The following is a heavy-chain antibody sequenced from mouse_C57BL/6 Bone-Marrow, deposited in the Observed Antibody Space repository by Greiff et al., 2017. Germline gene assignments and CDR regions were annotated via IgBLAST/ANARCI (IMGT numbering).Heavy chain of an antibody. J-gene: IGHJ4*01. Sequence: QVQLKQPGAELVMPGASVKLSCKASGYTFTSYWMHWVKQRPGPGLEWIGEIDPSDSYTNYNQKFKGKSTLTVDKSSSTAYMQLSSLTSEDSAVYYCASPNWDGAMYYWGQGTSVPVSS. CDR2: IDPSDSYT. CDR1: GYTFTSYW. CDR3: ASPNWDGAMYY. D-gene: IGHD4-1*02. V-gene: IGHV1-69*01.